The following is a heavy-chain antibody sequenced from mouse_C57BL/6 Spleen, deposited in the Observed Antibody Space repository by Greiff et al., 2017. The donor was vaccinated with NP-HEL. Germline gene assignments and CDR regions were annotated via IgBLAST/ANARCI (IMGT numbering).Heavy chain of an antibody. J-gene: IGHJ1*03. V-gene: IGHV2-9*01. CDR1: GFSLTSYG. CDR2: IRGGGST. CDR3: ARRDYDYDVGYFDV. Sequence: VQGVESGPGLVAPSQSLSITCTVSGFSLTSYGVDWVRQPPGKGLEWLGVIRGGGSTTYNSALMSRLSISKDNSKSQVYLKMSSLQADDTAMYYCARRDYDYDVGYFDVWGTGTTVTVSS. D-gene: IGHD2-4*01.